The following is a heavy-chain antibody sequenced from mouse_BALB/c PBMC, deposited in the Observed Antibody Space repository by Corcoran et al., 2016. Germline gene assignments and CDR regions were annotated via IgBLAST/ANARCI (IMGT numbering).Heavy chain of an antibody. J-gene: IGHJ4*01. CDR3: ARGLEGNYAMDY. CDR1: GYTFSSYW. V-gene: IGHV1-9*01. D-gene: IGHD6-1*01. CDR2: ILPGSGCT. Sequence: QVQLQQSGAELMKPGASVKISCKATGYTFSSYWIEWVKQRPGHGLEWIGEILPGSGCTNYNEKFKGKATFTADTSSNTAYMQLSSLTSEDSAVYYCARGLEGNYAMDYWGQGTSVTVSS.